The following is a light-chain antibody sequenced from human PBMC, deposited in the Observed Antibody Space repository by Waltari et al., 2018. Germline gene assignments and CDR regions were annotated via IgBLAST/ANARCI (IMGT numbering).Light chain of an antibody. Sequence: DIQMTQSRSSLTASVGVRVTITCTASQVMSNYLNWYQQKPGKAPQLLIYDASNLETGVPSRFSGSGSGTDFTFTIRSLQPEDIATYYCQQYDNLPPYKRTFGGGTKVEIK. J-gene: IGKJ4*01. CDR2: DAS. CDR1: QVMSNY. CDR3: QQYDNLPPYKRT. V-gene: IGKV1-33*01.